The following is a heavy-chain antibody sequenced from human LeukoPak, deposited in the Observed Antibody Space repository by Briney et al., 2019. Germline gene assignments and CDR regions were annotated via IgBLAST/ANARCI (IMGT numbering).Heavy chain of an antibody. Sequence: SETLSLTCTVSGGSISSSTYYWGWIRQPPGKGLEWIGSMYYSSGNTYYNPSLKSRVTISVDTSKNQFSLKLSSVTAADTAVYYCARGTVWGSYRYIAARGPYYYYMDVWGKGTTVTVSS. CDR3: ARGTVWGSYRYIAARGPYYYYMDV. CDR1: GGSISSSTYY. D-gene: IGHD3-16*02. CDR2: MYYSSGNT. V-gene: IGHV4-39*07. J-gene: IGHJ6*03.